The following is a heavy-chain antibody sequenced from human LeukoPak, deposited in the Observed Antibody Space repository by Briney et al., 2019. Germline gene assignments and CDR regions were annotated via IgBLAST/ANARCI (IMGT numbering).Heavy chain of an antibody. J-gene: IGHJ4*02. CDR3: ARGVYIAAAQYGF. CDR2: IYYSGAT. D-gene: IGHD6-13*01. V-gene: IGHV4-59*01. Sequence: SETLSLTCTVSGGSISTYYWNWLRQPPGKGLEWIGYIYYSGATNYNPSLKSRVTISVDTSKNQFSLKLSSVTAADTAVYYCARGVYIAAAQYGFWGQGALVTVSS. CDR1: GGSISTYY.